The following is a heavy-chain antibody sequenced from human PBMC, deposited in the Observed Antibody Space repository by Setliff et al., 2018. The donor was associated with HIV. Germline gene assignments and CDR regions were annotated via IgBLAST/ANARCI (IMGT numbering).Heavy chain of an antibody. V-gene: IGHV4-31*03. J-gene: IGHJ6*02. CDR2: VYYTGTS. Sequence: PSETLSLTCTVSGVSVSSGGYYWSWIRQHPGKGLEWIGYVYYTGTSYFNPSLKSRITISVDTSKNHFSLKLGFVTAADTAVYYCAREPATYNGYNWDYYGTDLWGQGTTVTVS. CDR3: AREPATYNGYNWDYYGTDL. CDR1: GVSVSSGGYY. D-gene: IGHD5-12*01.